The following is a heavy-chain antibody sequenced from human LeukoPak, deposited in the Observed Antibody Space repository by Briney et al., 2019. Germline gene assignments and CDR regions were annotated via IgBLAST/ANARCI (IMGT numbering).Heavy chain of an antibody. CDR2: ISSSSSYI. Sequence: GGSLRLSCAASGFTFSSYSMNWVRQAPGKGLEWVSSISSSSSYIYYADSVKGRFTISRDNAKNSLYLQMNSLRAEDTALYYCAKDVAAAANYGMDVWGQGTTVTVSS. V-gene: IGHV3-21*04. CDR3: AKDVAAAANYGMDV. D-gene: IGHD6-13*01. CDR1: GFTFSSYS. J-gene: IGHJ6*02.